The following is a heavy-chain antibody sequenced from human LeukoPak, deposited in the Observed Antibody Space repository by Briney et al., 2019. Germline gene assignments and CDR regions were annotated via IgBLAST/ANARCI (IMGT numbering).Heavy chain of an antibody. Sequence: GGSLRLSCAASGFTFSSYSMNWVRQAPGKGLEWVSSISGSSEKTYYADSVKGRFTISRDSSQKILNLQMNNLRVEDTAIYYCARGSTYDFWSGDALDVWGQGTMVTVAS. CDR1: GFTFSSYS. D-gene: IGHD3-3*01. V-gene: IGHV3-23*01. J-gene: IGHJ3*01. CDR2: ISGSSEKT. CDR3: ARGSTYDFWSGDALDV.